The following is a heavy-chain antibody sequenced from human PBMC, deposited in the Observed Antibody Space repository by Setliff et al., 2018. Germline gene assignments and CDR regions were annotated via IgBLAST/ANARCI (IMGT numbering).Heavy chain of an antibody. CDR2: INPNRDDT. CDR3: ARDGSAFFYQN. V-gene: IGHV1-18*01. Sequence: ASVKVSCKAVDYTFLSYGLSWVRQAPGQGLEWMGWINPNRDDTKYAQKFQHRILMAKDTSLNTVYVELSSLRSDDTATYYCARDGSAFFYQNWGQGSLVTVSS. CDR1: DYTFLSYG. D-gene: IGHD1-26*01. J-gene: IGHJ4*02.